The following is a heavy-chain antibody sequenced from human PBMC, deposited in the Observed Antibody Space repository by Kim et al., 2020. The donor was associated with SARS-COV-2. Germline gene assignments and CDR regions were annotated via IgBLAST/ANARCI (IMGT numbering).Heavy chain of an antibody. D-gene: IGHD1-26*01. CDR2: IYYSGST. V-gene: IGHV4-39*02. CDR3: AREKSGSYWAYFDY. J-gene: IGHJ4*02. CDR1: GGSISSSSYY. Sequence: SETLSLTCTVSGGSISSSSYYWGWIRQPPGKGLEWIGSIYYSGSTYYNPSLKSRVTISVDTSKNQFSLKLSSVTAADTAVYYCAREKSGSYWAYFDYWGQGTLVTVSS.